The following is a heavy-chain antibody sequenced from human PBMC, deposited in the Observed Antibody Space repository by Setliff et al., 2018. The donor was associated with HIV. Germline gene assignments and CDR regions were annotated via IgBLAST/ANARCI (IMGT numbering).Heavy chain of an antibody. Sequence: PSETLSLTCTVSGLSMSYNYWTWIRQSPGKGLEWIGYVHYSGSTRYNTSLKRRVTISVDTSKKKFSLKLTSMTATDTAVYYCASEKKAWIVSDSFYEYWGQGVPVTVSS. D-gene: IGHD2-21*01. V-gene: IGHV4-59*01. CDR2: VHYSGST. CDR1: GLSMSYNY. CDR3: ASEKKAWIVSDSFYEY. J-gene: IGHJ4*02.